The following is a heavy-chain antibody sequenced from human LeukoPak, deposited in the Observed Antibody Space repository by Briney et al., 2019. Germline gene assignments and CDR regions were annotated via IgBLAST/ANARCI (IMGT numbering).Heavy chain of an antibody. V-gene: IGHV1-8*01. CDR3: ARGAGSPYGSEVDY. J-gene: IGHJ4*02. CDR1: GYTFTSYD. Sequence: ASVKVSCKASGYTFTSYDINWVRQATGQGLEWMGWMNPNSGNTGYAQKFQGRVTMTRNTSISTAYMELSSLRSEDTAVYYCARGAGSPYGSEVDYWGQGTLVTVSS. CDR2: MNPNSGNT. D-gene: IGHD3-10*01.